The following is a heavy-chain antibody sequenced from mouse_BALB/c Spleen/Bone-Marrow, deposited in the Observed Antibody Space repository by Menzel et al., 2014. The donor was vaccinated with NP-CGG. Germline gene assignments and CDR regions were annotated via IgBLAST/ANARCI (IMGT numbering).Heavy chain of an antibody. J-gene: IGHJ1*01. Sequence: QVQLQQPGAELVMPGASVKMSCKASGYTFTDYWMHWVKQRPGQGLEWIGAIDTSDSYTSYNQKFKGKATLTVDKSSSTAYMQLSSLTSEDSAVYYCARDYYGRGWYFDVWGAGTTVTVSS. CDR3: ARDYYGRGWYFDV. CDR1: GYTFTDYW. CDR2: IDTSDSYT. D-gene: IGHD1-1*01. V-gene: IGHV1-69*01.